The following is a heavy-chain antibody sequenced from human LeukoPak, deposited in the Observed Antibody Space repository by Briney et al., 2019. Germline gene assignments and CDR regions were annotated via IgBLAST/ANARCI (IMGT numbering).Heavy chain of an antibody. J-gene: IGHJ4*02. V-gene: IGHV4-34*01. D-gene: IGHD3-10*01. CDR2: INHSGST. CDR1: GGSFSGYY. CDR3: ARGRVLYYFDY. Sequence: PPETLSLTCAVYGGSFSGYYWSWIRQPPGKGLEWIGEINHSGSTNYNPSLKSRVTISVDTSKNQFSLKLSSVTAADTAVYYCARGRVLYYFDYWGQGTLVTVSS.